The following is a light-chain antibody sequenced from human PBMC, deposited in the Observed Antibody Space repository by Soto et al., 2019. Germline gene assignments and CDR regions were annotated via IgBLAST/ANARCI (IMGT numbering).Light chain of an antibody. CDR1: QSLLHSSNNKNY. J-gene: IGKJ1*01. CDR2: WAS. CDR3: QQFYNTPLT. Sequence: DIVMTQSPYSLGVSLGERATISCESSQSLLHSSNNKNYLAWYQQKPGQPPKLLIYWASTRESGVPDRFSGSGSGTDFTLTISSLQAEDVAVYYCQQFYNTPLTFGQGTKVDIK. V-gene: IGKV4-1*01.